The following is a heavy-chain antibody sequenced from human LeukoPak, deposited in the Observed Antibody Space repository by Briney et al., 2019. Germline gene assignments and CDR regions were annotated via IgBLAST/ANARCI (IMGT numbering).Heavy chain of an antibody. CDR1: GFTFSDYY. Sequence: PGGSLRLSCAASGFTFSDYYMSWIRQAPGEGLEWVSYISSSSSYIKYADSVKGRFTISRDNAKNSLYLQMNSLRAEDTAVYYCARFLDLGSGSYFDYWGQGTLVTVSS. J-gene: IGHJ4*02. V-gene: IGHV3-11*03. CDR3: ARFLDLGSGSYFDY. CDR2: ISSSSSYI. D-gene: IGHD3-10*01.